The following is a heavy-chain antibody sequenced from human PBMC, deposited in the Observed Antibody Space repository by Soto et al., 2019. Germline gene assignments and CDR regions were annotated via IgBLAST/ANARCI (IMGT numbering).Heavy chain of an antibody. D-gene: IGHD3-3*01. CDR1: GYTFTGYY. CDR2: INPNSGGT. CDR3: ARASSITIFGVVRYGMDV. Sequence: GASVKVSCKASGYTFTGYYMHWVRQAPGQGLEWMGWINPNSGGTNYAQKFQGWVTMTRDTSISTAYMELSRLRSDDTAVYYCARASSITIFGVVRYGMDVWGQGTTVTVSS. V-gene: IGHV1-2*04. J-gene: IGHJ6*02.